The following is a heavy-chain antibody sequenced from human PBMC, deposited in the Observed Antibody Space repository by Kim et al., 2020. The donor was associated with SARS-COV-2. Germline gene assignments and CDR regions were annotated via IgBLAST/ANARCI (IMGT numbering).Heavy chain of an antibody. Sequence: GGSLRLSCAASGFTFSSYAMSWVRQAPGKGLEWVSAISGSGGSTYYADSVKGRFTISRDNSKNTLYLQMNSLRAEDTAVYYCAKDESPADLQLVPKGFQHWGQGTLVTVSS. V-gene: IGHV3-23*01. D-gene: IGHD1-1*01. J-gene: IGHJ1*01. CDR3: AKDESPADLQLVPKGFQH. CDR2: ISGSGGST. CDR1: GFTFSSYA.